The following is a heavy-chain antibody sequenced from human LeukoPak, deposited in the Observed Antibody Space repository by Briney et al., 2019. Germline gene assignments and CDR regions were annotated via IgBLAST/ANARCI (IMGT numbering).Heavy chain of an antibody. V-gene: IGHV1-18*01. D-gene: IGHD2-15*01. CDR3: ARDALYCSGGSCTDYYYYMDV. CDR2: ISAYNGNT. J-gene: IGHJ6*03. CDR1: GYTFTSYG. Sequence: GASVKVSCKASGYTFTSYGISWVRQAPGQGLEWMGWISAYNGNTNYAQKLQGRVTMTTDTSTSTAYMELRSLRSDDTAVYYCARDALYCSGGSCTDYYYYMDVWGKGTTVTISS.